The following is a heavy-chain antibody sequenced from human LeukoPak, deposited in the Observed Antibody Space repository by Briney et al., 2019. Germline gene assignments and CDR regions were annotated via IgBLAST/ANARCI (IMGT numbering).Heavy chain of an antibody. Sequence: SGGSLRLSCAASGFTFSSYGMSWVRQAPGKGPEWVSAISGSGGSTYYADSVKGRFTISRDNSKNTLYLQMNSLRAEDTAVYYCAKEDNYDSSGYYSGSDFDYWGQGTLVTVSS. J-gene: IGHJ4*02. CDR1: GFTFSSYG. CDR3: AKEDNYDSSGYYSGSDFDY. D-gene: IGHD3-22*01. V-gene: IGHV3-23*01. CDR2: ISGSGGST.